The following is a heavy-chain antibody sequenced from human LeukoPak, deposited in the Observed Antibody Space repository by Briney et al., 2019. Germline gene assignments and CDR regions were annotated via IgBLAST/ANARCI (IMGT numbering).Heavy chain of an antibody. CDR2: IRYDGTNK. CDR3: ARDSDPGQVAGTGMPDD. J-gene: IGHJ4*02. D-gene: IGHD2-15*01. Sequence: GGSLRLSCTASGFTFSYYGMHWVRQAPGKGLEWVAFIRYDGTNKYYADSVKGRFTISRDNSKNTLYLQMNSLRAEDTAVYYCARDSDPGQVAGTGMPDDWGQGTLVTVSS. CDR1: GFTFSYYG. V-gene: IGHV3-30*02.